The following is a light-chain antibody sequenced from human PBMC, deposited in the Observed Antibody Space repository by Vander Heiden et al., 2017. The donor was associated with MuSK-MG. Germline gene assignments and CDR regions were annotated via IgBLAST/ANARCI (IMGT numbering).Light chain of an antibody. CDR1: ETISTW. J-gene: IGKJ3*01. V-gene: IGKV1-5*01. CDR2: DAS. CDR3: QHYHTYPR. Sequence: EIQLTQSPSTLSASVGDRVTITCRASETISTWLAWYQRKPGKAPNLLIFDASTLQSGVPSRFSGSGSGTVFTLTINSLQPDDFATYYCQHYHTYPRFGPGTKVXIK.